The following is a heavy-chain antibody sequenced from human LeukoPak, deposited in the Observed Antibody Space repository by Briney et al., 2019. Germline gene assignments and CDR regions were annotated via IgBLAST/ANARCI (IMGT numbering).Heavy chain of an antibody. CDR1: GYTFTSYG. D-gene: IGHD3-3*01. J-gene: IGHJ4*02. Sequence: GASVKVSCKASGYTFTSYGISWVRQAPGQGLEWMGWISAYNGNTNYAQKLQGRVTMTTGTSTSTAYMELGSLRSDDTAVFYCARALRFLPYYFDYWGQGTLVTVSS. CDR3: ARALRFLPYYFDY. CDR2: ISAYNGNT. V-gene: IGHV1-18*01.